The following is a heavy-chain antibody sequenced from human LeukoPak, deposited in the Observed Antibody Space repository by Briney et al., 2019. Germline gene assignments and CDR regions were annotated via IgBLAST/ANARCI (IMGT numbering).Heavy chain of an antibody. CDR2: ISGSGGST. V-gene: IGHV3-23*01. Sequence: AGGSLRLSCAASGFTFSSYAMSWVRQAPGKGLEWVSAISGSGGSTYYADSVKGRFTISRDNSKNTLYLQMNSLRAEDTAVYYCARDKEGQLGTTDAFDIWGQGTMVTVSS. CDR3: ARDKEGQLGTTDAFDI. D-gene: IGHD1-7*01. J-gene: IGHJ3*02. CDR1: GFTFSSYA.